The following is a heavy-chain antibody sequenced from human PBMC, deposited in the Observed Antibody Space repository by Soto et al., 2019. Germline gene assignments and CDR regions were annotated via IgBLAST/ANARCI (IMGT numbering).Heavy chain of an antibody. CDR3: ARDRVSGDYYHDAFDI. Sequence: EVQMVESGGGLVQPGGSLRLSCAASGFTFSSYSMNWVRQAPGKGLEWVSYISGSSRTIYHAASVKGRFTISRDNAKDSLFLQMNSLRAEDTAVYYCARDRVSGDYYHDAFDIWGQGTMVTVSS. J-gene: IGHJ3*02. V-gene: IGHV3-48*01. CDR1: GFTFSSYS. D-gene: IGHD4-17*01. CDR2: ISGSSRTI.